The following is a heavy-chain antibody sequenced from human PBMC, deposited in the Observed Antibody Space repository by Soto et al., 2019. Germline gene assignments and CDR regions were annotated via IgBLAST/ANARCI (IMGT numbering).Heavy chain of an antibody. J-gene: IGHJ4*02. D-gene: IGHD3-3*01. Sequence: SETLSLTCTVSGGSISSGDYYWSWIRQPPGKGLGWIGYIYYSGSTYYTPSLKSRVTISVDTCKNHFSLKLSSVTAADTAVCYCARVRVALYDFWSGYWYFDHWGQGSLGNVAS. V-gene: IGHV4-30-4*01. CDR3: ARVRVALYDFWSGYWYFDH. CDR1: GGSISSGDYY. CDR2: IYYSGST.